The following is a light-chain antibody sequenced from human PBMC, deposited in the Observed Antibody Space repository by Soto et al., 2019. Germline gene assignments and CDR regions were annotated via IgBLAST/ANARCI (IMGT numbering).Light chain of an antibody. CDR2: GAS. V-gene: IGKV3-20*01. J-gene: IGKJ2*01. CDR3: QQYGSSPYT. CDR1: QSVNSQ. Sequence: EIVLTQSPATLSLSPGERATLSCRASQSVNSQLAWYQQKPGQAPRLLIYGASSRATGIPDRFSGSGSGTDFTLTISRLEPEDFAVYYCQQYGSSPYTFGQGTKLEIK.